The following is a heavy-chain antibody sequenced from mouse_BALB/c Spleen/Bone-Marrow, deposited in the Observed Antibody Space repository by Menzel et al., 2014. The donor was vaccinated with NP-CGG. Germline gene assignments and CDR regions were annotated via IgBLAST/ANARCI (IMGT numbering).Heavy chain of an antibody. CDR1: GYTFRSYW. V-gene: IGHV1-9*01. CDR2: ILPGSGGT. CDR3: ARERGY. Sequence: QVQLQQSGAELMKTGASVKISCKATGYTFRSYWIEWVKQRPGHGPEWIGEILPGSGGTNYNEKFKGKATFTADTSSNTAYMQLSSLASEDTAVYYCARERGYWGQGTLVTVSA. J-gene: IGHJ3*01.